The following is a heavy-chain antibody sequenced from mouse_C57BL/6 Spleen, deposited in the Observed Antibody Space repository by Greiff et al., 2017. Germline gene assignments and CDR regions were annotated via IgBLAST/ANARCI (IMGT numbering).Heavy chain of an antibody. CDR3: TRKRYGNYEYFDV. J-gene: IGHJ1*03. V-gene: IGHV1-15*01. Sequence: QVQLQQSGAELVRPGASVTLSCKASGYTFTDYEMHWVKQTPVHGLEWIGAIDPETGGTAYNQKFKGKAILTADKSSSTAYMELRSLTSEDSAVYYCTRKRYGNYEYFDVWGTGTTVTVSS. CDR2: IDPETGGT. CDR1: GYTFTDYE. D-gene: IGHD2-10*02.